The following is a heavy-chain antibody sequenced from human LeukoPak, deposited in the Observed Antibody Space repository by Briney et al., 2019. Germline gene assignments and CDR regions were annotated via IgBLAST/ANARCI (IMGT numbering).Heavy chain of an antibody. D-gene: IGHD6-19*01. J-gene: IGHJ3*02. V-gene: IGHV3-21*01. CDR1: GFTISSYS. CDR3: ARDPYSSGWYKDAFDI. Sequence: AGGSLRLSCAASGFTISSYSMNWVRQAPGKGLEWVSSISGSSSYINYADSVKGRFTISRDNAQNSLFLQLNSLRAEDTAVYYCARDPYSSGWYKDAFDIWGQGTMVTVSS. CDR2: ISGSSSYI.